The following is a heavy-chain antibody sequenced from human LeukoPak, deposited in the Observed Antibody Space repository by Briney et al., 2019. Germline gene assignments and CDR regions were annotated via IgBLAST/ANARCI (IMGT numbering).Heavy chain of an antibody. CDR3: ARLVGVVVAATPDYFDY. CDR2: IYYSGST. Sequence: PSETLSLTCIVSGGSISSYYWSWIRQPPGEGLEWIGYIYYSGSTNYDPSLKSRVTISVDTSKDQFSLKLSSVTAADTAVYYCARLVGVVVAATPDYFDYWGLGTLVTVSS. V-gene: IGHV4-59*08. D-gene: IGHD2-15*01. J-gene: IGHJ4*02. CDR1: GGSISSYY.